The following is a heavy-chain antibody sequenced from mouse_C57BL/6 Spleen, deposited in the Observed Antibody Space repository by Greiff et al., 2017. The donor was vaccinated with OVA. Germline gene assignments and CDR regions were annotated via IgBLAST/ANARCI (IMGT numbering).Heavy chain of an antibody. CDR2: ISSGGSYT. CDR1: GFTFSSYG. D-gene: IGHD2-1*01. Sequence: EVQLVESGGDLVKPGGSLKLSCAASGFTFSSYGTSWVRQTPDKRLEWVATISSGGSYTYYPDSVKGRFTISRDNAKNTLYLQMSSLKSEDTAMYYCARRNYPYYFDYWGQGTTLTVSS. J-gene: IGHJ2*01. CDR3: ARRNYPYYFDY. V-gene: IGHV5-6*01.